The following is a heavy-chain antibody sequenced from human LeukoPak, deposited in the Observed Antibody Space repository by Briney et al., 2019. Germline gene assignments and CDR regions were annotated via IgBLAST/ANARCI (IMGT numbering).Heavy chain of an antibody. CDR2: IYSGGTT. Sequence: GGSLRLSCAASGFTVSTNCMTWVRQAPGKGLEWVSTIYSGGTTYYADSVMGRFTISRDNAKNSLYLQMSSLGAEDTAIYYCSRDRGGGDIYFDYWGQGTLVTVSS. CDR1: GFTVSTNC. V-gene: IGHV3-53*01. D-gene: IGHD2-21*02. CDR3: SRDRGGGDIYFDY. J-gene: IGHJ4*02.